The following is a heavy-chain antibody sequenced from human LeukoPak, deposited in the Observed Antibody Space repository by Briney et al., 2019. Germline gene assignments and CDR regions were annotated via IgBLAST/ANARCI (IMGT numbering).Heavy chain of an antibody. D-gene: IGHD2-2*01. J-gene: IGHJ5*02. Sequence: SETLSLTCTVSGGSISSYYWSWIRQPPGKGLEWIGYIYYSGSTNYNPSLKSRVTISVDTSKNQFSLKLSSVTAADTAVYYCARGIVVQPSANWFDPWGQGTPVTVSS. CDR2: IYYSGST. CDR1: GGSISSYY. V-gene: IGHV4-59*01. CDR3: ARGIVVQPSANWFDP.